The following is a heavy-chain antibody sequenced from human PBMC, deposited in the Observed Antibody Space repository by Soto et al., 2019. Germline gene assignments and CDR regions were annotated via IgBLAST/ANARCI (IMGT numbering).Heavy chain of an antibody. J-gene: IGHJ4*02. V-gene: IGHV3-15*01. CDR3: VEGWNDF. CDR2: IKSKKDGGAR. CDR1: GFMFSSAW. D-gene: IGHD1-1*01. Sequence: EVHVVESGGDLVEPGGSLRLSCETSGFMFSSAWMSWVRQAPGKGLEWVARIKSKKDGGARDYAAPVNGRFSISRDDSKSTVYLQINSLRAEDTALYYCVEGWNDFWGEGSLVTISS.